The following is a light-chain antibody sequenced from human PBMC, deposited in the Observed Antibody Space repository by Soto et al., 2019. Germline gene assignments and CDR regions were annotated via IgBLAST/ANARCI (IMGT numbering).Light chain of an antibody. V-gene: IGKV3-20*01. CDR1: QSVSSN. Sequence: TQSPSTLSGSVGDRVTITCRASQSVSSNLAWYQQKPGQAPRLLIYGASNRATGIPDRFSGSGSGTDFTLTISRLEPEDFAVYYCQQYGSSGTFGQGTQVDIK. CDR2: GAS. CDR3: QQYGSSGT. J-gene: IGKJ1*01.